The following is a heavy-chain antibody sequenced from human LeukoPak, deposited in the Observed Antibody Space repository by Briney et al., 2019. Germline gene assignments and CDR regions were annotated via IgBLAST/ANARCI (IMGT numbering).Heavy chain of an antibody. CDR2: IYYSGST. J-gene: IGHJ5*02. V-gene: IGHV4-59*08. D-gene: IGHD2-15*01. Sequence: SETLSLTCTVSGGSISSYYWSWIRQPPGKGLEWIGYIYYSGSTNYNPSLKSRVTISVDTSKNQFSLKLSSVTAADTAVYYCAIVVVVAAKHWFDPWGQGTLVTVSS. CDR1: GGSISSYY. CDR3: AIVVVVAAKHWFDP.